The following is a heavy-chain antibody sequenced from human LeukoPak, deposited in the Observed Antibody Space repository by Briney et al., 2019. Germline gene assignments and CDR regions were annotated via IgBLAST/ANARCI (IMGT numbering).Heavy chain of an antibody. V-gene: IGHV4-34*01. CDR1: GGSFSGYY. CDR3: ARSTVTTYYYYGMDV. CDR2: INHSGST. J-gene: IGHJ6*02. Sequence: SETLSLTCADYGGSFSGYYWSWIRQPPGKGLEWIGEINHSGSTNYNPSLKSRVTISVDTSKNQFSLKLSSVTAADTAVYYCARSTVTTYYYYGMDVWGQRTLVTVSS. D-gene: IGHD4-17*01.